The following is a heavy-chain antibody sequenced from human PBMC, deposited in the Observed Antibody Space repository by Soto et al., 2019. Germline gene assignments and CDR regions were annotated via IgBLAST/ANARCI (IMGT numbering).Heavy chain of an antibody. CDR3: ARSGTYSFDY. J-gene: IGHJ4*02. D-gene: IGHD1-26*01. Sequence: GVSLRLSYAASGFTFSDHYMDWVRQAPGKGLEWVGRSRNKANSYTIEYAASVKGRFTISRDDSQNSLYLQMNSLKTENTAVYYCARSGTYSFDYWGQGTLVTVSS. CDR1: GFTFSDHY. CDR2: SRNKANSYTI. V-gene: IGHV3-72*01.